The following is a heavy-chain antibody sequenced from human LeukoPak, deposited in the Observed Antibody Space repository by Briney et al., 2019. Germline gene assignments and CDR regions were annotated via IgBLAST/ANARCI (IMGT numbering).Heavy chain of an antibody. D-gene: IGHD6-13*01. CDR1: GFTFSSYS. CDR3: ASGSRYSSSWSFDY. V-gene: IGHV3-21*01. J-gene: IGHJ4*02. CDR2: ISSSSSYI. Sequence: GGSLRLSCAASGFTFSSYSMNWVRQAPGKGLEWVSSISSSSSYIYYADLVKGRFTISRDNAKNSLYLQMNSLRAEDTAVYYCASGSRYSSSWSFDYWGQGTLVTVSS.